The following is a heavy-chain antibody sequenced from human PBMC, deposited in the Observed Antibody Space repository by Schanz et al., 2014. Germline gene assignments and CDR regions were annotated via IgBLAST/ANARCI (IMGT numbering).Heavy chain of an antibody. J-gene: IGHJ4*02. D-gene: IGHD6-13*01. CDR1: GFTFSDYY. V-gene: IGHV3-11*01. CDR3: AKDVAAVGVFDY. CDR2: ISNSGTTI. Sequence: QAQLVESGGGLVKPGGSLRLSCAASGFTFSDYYMSWIRQAPGKGLEWVSCISNSGTTICYADSVKGRFTISRDNSKNTLDLQMNSLRAEDTAIYYCAKDVAAVGVFDYWGQGSLVTVSP.